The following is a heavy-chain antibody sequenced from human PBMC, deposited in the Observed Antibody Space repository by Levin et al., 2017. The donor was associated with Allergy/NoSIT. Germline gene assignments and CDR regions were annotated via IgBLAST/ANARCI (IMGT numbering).Heavy chain of an antibody. V-gene: IGHV3-9*01. D-gene: IGHD5-18*01. Sequence: LSLTCAASGFTFDDYAMHWVRQAPGKGLEWVSGINWNSNTLDYADSVKGRFTISRDNAKNSLYLEMNSLRTEDTALYYCAKAAFSYSYGRFDSWGQGSLVTVSS. CDR3: AKAAFSYSYGRFDS. CDR1: GFTFDDYA. CDR2: INWNSNTL. J-gene: IGHJ4*02.